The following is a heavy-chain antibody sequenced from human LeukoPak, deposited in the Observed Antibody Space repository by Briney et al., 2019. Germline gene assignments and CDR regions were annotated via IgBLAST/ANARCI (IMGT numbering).Heavy chain of an antibody. CDR3: AREYNYDSSGEDAFDI. CDR1: GYTFTGYY. V-gene: IGHV1-2*02. Sequence: ASVKVSCKASGYTFTGYYMHWVRQAPGQGLEWMGWINPNSGGTNYAQKFRGRVTMTRDTSISTAYMELSRLRSDDTAVYYCAREYNYDSSGEDAFDIWGQGTMVTVSS. J-gene: IGHJ3*02. D-gene: IGHD3-22*01. CDR2: INPNSGGT.